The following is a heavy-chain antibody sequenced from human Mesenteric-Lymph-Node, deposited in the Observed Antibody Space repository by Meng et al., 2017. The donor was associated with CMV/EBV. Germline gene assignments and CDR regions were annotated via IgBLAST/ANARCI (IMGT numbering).Heavy chain of an antibody. Sequence: SETLSLTCTVSGGSISSYYWSWIRQPPGKGLEWIGEINHSGSTNYNPSLKSRVTISVDRSKNQFSLKLSSVTAADTAVYYCARGKLPLIWGQGTMVTVSS. V-gene: IGHV4-34*01. D-gene: IGHD3-10*01. J-gene: IGHJ3*02. CDR2: INHSGST. CDR3: ARGKLPLI. CDR1: GGSISSYY.